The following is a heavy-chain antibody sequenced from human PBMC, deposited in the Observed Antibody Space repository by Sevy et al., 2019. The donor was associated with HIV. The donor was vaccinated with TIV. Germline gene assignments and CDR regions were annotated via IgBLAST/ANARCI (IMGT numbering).Heavy chain of an antibody. J-gene: IGHJ4*02. D-gene: IGHD6-13*01. Sequence: GGSLRLSCAASGFTVSSNYMSWVRQAPGKGLEWVSVIYSGGSTYYADSVKGRFTISRDNSKNTLYLQMNSLRVEDTAVYYCARVGSWFFFDYWGQGTLVTVSS. V-gene: IGHV3-53*01. CDR2: IYSGGST. CDR3: ARVGSWFFFDY. CDR1: GFTVSSNY.